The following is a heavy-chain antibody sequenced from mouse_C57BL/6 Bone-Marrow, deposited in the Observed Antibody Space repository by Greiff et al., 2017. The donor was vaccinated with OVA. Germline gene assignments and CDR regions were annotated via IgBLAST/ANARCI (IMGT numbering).Heavy chain of an antibody. CDR3: AICPLYGNYDWYFEV. D-gene: IGHD2-1*01. CDR1: GYTFTSYW. Sequence: QVQLQQPGAELVKPGASVKVSCKASGYTFTSYWMHWVKQRPGQGLEWIGRIHPSDSDTNYNQKFKGKATLTVDNSSSTAYMQLSSLTSEDTAVYYCAICPLYGNYDWYFEVWGTGTTVTVSS. J-gene: IGHJ1*03. V-gene: IGHV1-74*01. CDR2: IHPSDSDT.